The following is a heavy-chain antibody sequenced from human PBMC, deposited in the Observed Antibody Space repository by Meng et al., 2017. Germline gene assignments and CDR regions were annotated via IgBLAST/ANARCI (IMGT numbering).Heavy chain of an antibody. V-gene: IGHV1-69*01. Sequence: SGGGGKKPGSWWKCSCKASGGTFSSYAISWVRQAPGQGLEWMGGIIPIFGTANYAQKFQGRVKITADESTSTAYMELSSLRSEDTAVYYCASNDGTGDRTGGDYWGQGTLVTVSS. J-gene: IGHJ4*02. CDR2: IIPIFGTA. CDR3: ASNDGTGDRTGGDY. CDR1: GGTFSSYA. D-gene: IGHD7-27*01.